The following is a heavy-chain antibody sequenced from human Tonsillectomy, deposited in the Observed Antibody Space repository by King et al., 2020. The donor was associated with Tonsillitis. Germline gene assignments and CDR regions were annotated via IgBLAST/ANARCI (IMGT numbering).Heavy chain of an antibody. D-gene: IGHD2-15*01. CDR3: ARGSEYCIGDSCYSYYYYAMDV. CDR1: GFTFSINA. CDR2: ISFDGSNK. V-gene: IGHV3-30*04. Sequence: VQLVESGGGVVQPGRSLRLSCAASGFTFSINAMHWVRQAPGKGLEWVAVISFDGSNKYYADSLKGRFTISRDNFKNTLYLTMSSLRDEDTAVYYCARGSEYCIGDSCYSYYYYAMDVWRQGTTVTVSS. J-gene: IGHJ6*02.